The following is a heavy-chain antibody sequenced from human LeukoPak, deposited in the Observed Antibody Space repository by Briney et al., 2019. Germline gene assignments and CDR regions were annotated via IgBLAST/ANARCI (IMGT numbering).Heavy chain of an antibody. CDR1: GGTFSSYA. CDR2: TIHIFGTA. CDR3: ARDFPSYYDSSGYYT. J-gene: IGHJ5*02. D-gene: IGHD3-22*01. V-gene: IGHV1-69*01. Sequence: SVKVSCKASGGTFSSYAISWVRQAPGQGLEWMGGTIHIFGTANYAQKFQGRVTITADESTSTAYMELSSLRSEDTAVYYCARDFPSYYDSSGYYTWGQGTLVTVSS.